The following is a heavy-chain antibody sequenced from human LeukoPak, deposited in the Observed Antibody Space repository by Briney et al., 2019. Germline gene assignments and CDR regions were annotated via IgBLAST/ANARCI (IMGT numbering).Heavy chain of an antibody. CDR3: ARTFSESYYYYGMDV. J-gene: IGHJ6*02. Sequence: CETLALTCTVSGGSISSYYWSWIRQPPGKGLEWIGYVYYSGRTNYNPSLKSRVTISVDTSKNQFSLKLSSVTAADTAVYYCARTFSESYYYYGMDVWGHGTTVSVSS. CDR2: VYYSGRT. CDR1: GGSISSYY. D-gene: IGHD1-26*01. V-gene: IGHV4-59*01.